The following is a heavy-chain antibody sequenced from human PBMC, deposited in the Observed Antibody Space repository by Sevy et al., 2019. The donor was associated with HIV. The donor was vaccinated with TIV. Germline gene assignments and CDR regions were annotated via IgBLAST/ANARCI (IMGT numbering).Heavy chain of an antibody. V-gene: IGHV3-48*03. Sequence: GGSLRLSCTASGLTFSSYEMNWVRQAPGKGLEWVSDISNSGSTIHYSDSVKGRFTISRDNAKNSLYLQMNSLRAEDTAVYYCARHLPPSVTTVPHFDYWGRRTLVTVSS. CDR3: ARHLPPSVTTVPHFDY. CDR1: GLTFSSYE. CDR2: ISNSGSTI. J-gene: IGHJ4*02. D-gene: IGHD4-17*01.